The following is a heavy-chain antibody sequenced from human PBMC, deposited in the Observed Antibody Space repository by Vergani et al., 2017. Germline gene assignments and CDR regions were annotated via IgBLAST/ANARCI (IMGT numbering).Heavy chain of an antibody. CDR2: MNPTSGNT. CDR1: GYTFTSYD. CDR3: AREGQYYYDSSMSRGDWFDP. V-gene: IGHV1-8*01. D-gene: IGHD3-22*01. Sequence: QVQLVQSGAEVKKPGASVKVSCKASGYTFTSYDINWVRQATGQGLEWMGWMNPTSGNTGYAQKFQGRVTMTRNTSISTAYMELSRLRSDDTAVYYCAREGQYYYDSSMSRGDWFDPWGQGTLVTVSS. J-gene: IGHJ5*02.